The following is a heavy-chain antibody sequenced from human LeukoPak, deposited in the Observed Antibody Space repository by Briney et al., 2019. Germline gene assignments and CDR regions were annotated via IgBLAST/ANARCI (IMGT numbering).Heavy chain of an antibody. CDR3: AREDGYCSSTSCDGNWFDP. V-gene: IGHV3-21*01. J-gene: IGHJ5*02. D-gene: IGHD2-2*01. CDR2: ISSSSSYI. CDR1: GFTFSSYS. Sequence: GGSLRLSCAASGFTFSSYSMNWVRQAPGKGLEWVSSISSSSSYIYYADSVKGRFTISRDNAKNSLYLQMNSLRAEDTAVYYCAREDGYCSSTSCDGNWFDPWGQGTLVTVSS.